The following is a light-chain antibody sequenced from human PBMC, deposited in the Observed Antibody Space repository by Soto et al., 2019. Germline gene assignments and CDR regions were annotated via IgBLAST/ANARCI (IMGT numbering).Light chain of an antibody. Sequence: QSALTQPASVSGSPGQSITISCTGTSSDGGSYNLVSWYQQHPGQAPKLMIYEGSKRHSGVSNRFSGSKSGNAASLTISVLQAEDEADYYCCSYAGSSTLYVFGTGTKVTVL. CDR2: EGS. V-gene: IGLV2-23*01. CDR1: SSDGGSYNL. J-gene: IGLJ1*01. CDR3: CSYAGSSTLYV.